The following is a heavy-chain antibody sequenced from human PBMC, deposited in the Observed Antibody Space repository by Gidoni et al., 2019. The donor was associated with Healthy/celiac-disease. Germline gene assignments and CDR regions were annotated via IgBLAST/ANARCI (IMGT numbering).Heavy chain of an antibody. D-gene: IGHD6-19*01. CDR3: ARDRAVAGTWSFDAFDI. Sequence: EVQLVESGGGLVQPGGSLRLSCAASGFTFSSYSMNWVRQAPGKGLEWVSYISSSSSTIYYADSVKGRFTISRDNAKNSLYLQMNSLRDEDTAVYYCARDRAVAGTWSFDAFDIWGQGTMVTVSS. CDR2: ISSSSSTI. J-gene: IGHJ3*02. V-gene: IGHV3-48*02. CDR1: GFTFSSYS.